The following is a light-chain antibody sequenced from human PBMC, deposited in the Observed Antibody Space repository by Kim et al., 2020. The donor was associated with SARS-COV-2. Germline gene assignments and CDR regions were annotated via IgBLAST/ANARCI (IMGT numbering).Light chain of an antibody. V-gene: IGLV3-19*01. CDR3: NSRDSSGNHLV. CDR2: GKN. J-gene: IGLJ3*02. CDR1: SLRSYY. Sequence: SSDLTQDPAVSVALGQTVRITCQGDSLRSYYASWYQQKPGQAPVLVIYGKNNRPSGIPDRFSGSSSGNTASLTITGAQVKDEADYYCNSRDSSGNHLVFG.